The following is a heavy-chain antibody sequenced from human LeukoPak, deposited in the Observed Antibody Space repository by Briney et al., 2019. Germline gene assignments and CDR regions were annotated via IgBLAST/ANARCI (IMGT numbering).Heavy chain of an antibody. D-gene: IGHD1-1*01. CDR1: GFIFSDYS. Sequence: GSLRLSCTASGFIFSDYSVDWVRQAPGKGLGWVSSISRRSRHVYYAGSVKGRFTISRDNAWNSLYLQMNSLRAEDMAVYFCVRDLLGSGSTTAYLHHWGQGTLVTVSS. V-gene: IGHV3-21*01. J-gene: IGHJ1*01. CDR2: ISRRSRHV. CDR3: VRDLLGSGSTTAYLHH.